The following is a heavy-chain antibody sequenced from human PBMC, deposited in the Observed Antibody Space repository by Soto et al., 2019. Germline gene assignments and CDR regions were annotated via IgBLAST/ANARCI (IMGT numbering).Heavy chain of an antibody. CDR1: GYSFTIYW. Sequence: GESLKISCKGSGYSFTIYWISLVLQMPGKGLEWMGRIDPSDSYTNYSPSFQGHVTISADKSISTAYLQWSSLKASDTAMYYCARHLTYDSSGPNLDYWGQGTLVTVAS. V-gene: IGHV5-10-1*01. CDR3: ARHLTYDSSGPNLDY. D-gene: IGHD3-22*01. CDR2: IDPSDSYT. J-gene: IGHJ4*02.